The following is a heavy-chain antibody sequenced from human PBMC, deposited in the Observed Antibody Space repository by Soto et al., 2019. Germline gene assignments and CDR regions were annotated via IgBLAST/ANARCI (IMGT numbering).Heavy chain of an antibody. CDR2: ISGSDGST. Sequence: EVQLLESGGGLVQPGGSLRLSCAASGFTFSSYAMSWVRQAPGKGLEWVSAISGSDGSTYYADSVKGRFTISRDNSKNTLYLQMNSLRAEDTAVYYCAKAPYYYGSGSYWFVDYWGQGTLVTVSS. CDR1: GFTFSSYA. CDR3: AKAPYYYGSGSYWFVDY. J-gene: IGHJ4*02. V-gene: IGHV3-23*01. D-gene: IGHD3-10*01.